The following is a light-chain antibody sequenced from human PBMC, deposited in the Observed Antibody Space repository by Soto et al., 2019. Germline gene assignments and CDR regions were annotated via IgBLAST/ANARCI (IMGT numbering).Light chain of an antibody. CDR3: QQYTNTNNPWM. J-gene: IGKJ1*01. CDR1: QTISTW. V-gene: IGKV1-5*01. CDR2: DAS. Sequence: DIHETQSPPTLSASVGDRVPITCRASQTISTWMAWYQPKTGKAPKLLVYDASTLQSGVASRFSGSGSGTEFTLIISGLQPDDSATYYCQQYTNTNNPWMFGQGTKVDIK.